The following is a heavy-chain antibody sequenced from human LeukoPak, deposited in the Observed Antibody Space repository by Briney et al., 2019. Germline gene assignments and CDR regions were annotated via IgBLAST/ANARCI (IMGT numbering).Heavy chain of an antibody. CDR2: INHSGST. CDR1: GESFSGYY. J-gene: IGHJ6*02. V-gene: IGHV4-34*01. CDR3: ARVRPSSGYYYVVGSYGMDV. D-gene: IGHD3-22*01. Sequence: SETLSLTCAVYGESFSGYYWSWIRQPPGKGLEWIGEINHSGSTNYNPSLKSRVTISVDTSKNQFSLKLSSVTAADTAVYYCARVRPSSGYYYVVGSYGMDVWGQGTTVTVPS.